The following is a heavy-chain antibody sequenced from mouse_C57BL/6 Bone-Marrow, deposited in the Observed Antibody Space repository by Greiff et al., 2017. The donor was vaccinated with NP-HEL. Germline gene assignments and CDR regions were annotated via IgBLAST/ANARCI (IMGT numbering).Heavy chain of an antibody. D-gene: IGHD1-1*01. Sequence: EVKLMESGPGLVKPSQSLSLTCSVTGYSITSGYYWNWIRQFPGNKLEWMGYISYDGSNNYNPPLKNRISITRDTSKNQFFLKLNSVTTEDTATYYCAREEVYYYGSSWFAYWGQGTLVTVSA. V-gene: IGHV3-6*01. CDR1: GYSITSGYY. CDR2: ISYDGSN. J-gene: IGHJ3*01. CDR3: AREEVYYYGSSWFAY.